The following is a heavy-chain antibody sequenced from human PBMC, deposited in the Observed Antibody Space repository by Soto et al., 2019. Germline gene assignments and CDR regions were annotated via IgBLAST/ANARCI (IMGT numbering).Heavy chain of an antibody. Sequence: QVQLQESGPGLVKPSGTLSLTCAVSGGSVTISNWWSWVRQTPGKGLEWIGQIHHSGSTNYNPSRTSRVTISVDKSKNQFSLEMKSVTAADTAVYYCARGGSYFYMDVWGKGTKVTVSS. J-gene: IGHJ6*03. CDR3: ARGGSYFYMDV. D-gene: IGHD1-26*01. CDR2: IHHSGST. CDR1: GGSVTISNW. V-gene: IGHV4-4*02.